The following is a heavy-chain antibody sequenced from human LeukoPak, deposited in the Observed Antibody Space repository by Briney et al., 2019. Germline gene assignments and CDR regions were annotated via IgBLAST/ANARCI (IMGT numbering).Heavy chain of an antibody. CDR3: ARDPTYGGNSEWSWFDP. D-gene: IGHD4-23*01. Sequence: PGGSLRLSCAASGFTFSSYAMHWVRQAPGKGLEYVSAISSNGGSTYYANSVKGRFTISRDNSKNTLYLQMGSLRAEDMAVYYCARDPTYGGNSEWSWFDPWGQGTLVTVSS. CDR1: GFTFSSYA. CDR2: ISSNGGST. V-gene: IGHV3-64*01. J-gene: IGHJ5*02.